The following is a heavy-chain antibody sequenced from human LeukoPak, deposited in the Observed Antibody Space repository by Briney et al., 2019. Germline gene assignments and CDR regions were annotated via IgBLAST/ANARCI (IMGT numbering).Heavy chain of an antibody. CDR3: ARDPYSSGWPSYYYYGMDV. Sequence: GGSLRLSCAATGFTFSSYWMSWVRQAPGKGLEWVANIKQDGSEKYYVDSVKGRFTISRDNAKNSLYLQMNSLRAEDTAVYYCARDPYSSGWPSYYYYGMDVWGQGTTVTVSS. D-gene: IGHD6-19*01. J-gene: IGHJ6*02. V-gene: IGHV3-7*01. CDR1: GFTFSSYW. CDR2: IKQDGSEK.